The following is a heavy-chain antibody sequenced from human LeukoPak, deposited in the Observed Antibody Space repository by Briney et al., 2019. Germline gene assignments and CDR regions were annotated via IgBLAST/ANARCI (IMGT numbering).Heavy chain of an antibody. CDR2: ISGSGGST. Sequence: PGGSLRLSCAASGFTFSSYAMSWVRQAPGKGLEWVSAISGSGGSTYYADSVKGRFTISRDNSKNTLYLQMNSLRAEDTAVYYCAIPPTYYDFWSGYALVEDVWGQGTTVTVSS. CDR3: AIPPTYYDFWSGYALVEDV. D-gene: IGHD3-3*01. V-gene: IGHV3-23*01. CDR1: GFTFSSYA. J-gene: IGHJ6*02.